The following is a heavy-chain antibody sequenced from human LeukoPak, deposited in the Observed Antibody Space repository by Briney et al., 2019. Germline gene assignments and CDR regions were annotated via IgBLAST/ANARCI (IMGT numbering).Heavy chain of an antibody. V-gene: IGHV1-24*01. Sequence: GASVKVSCKVSGYTLTELSMHWVRQAPGKGLEWMGGFDPEDGETIYAQKFQGRVTMTEDTSTDTAYMELSSLRSEDTAVYYCAKDRREQQLVSYDAFDIWGQGTMVTVSS. CDR3: AKDRREQQLVSYDAFDI. J-gene: IGHJ3*02. CDR2: FDPEDGET. CDR1: GYTLTELS. D-gene: IGHD6-13*01.